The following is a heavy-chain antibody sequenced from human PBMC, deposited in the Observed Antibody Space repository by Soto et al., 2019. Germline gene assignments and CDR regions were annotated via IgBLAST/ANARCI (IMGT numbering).Heavy chain of an antibody. V-gene: IGHV3-48*02. D-gene: IGHD3-3*01. CDR3: AGSRITIFGVVVPMDV. Sequence: PVGSLRLSCAASGFTFSSYSMNWVRQAPGKGLEWVSYISSSSSTIYYADSVKGRFTISRDNAKNSLYLQMNSLRDEDTAVYYCAGSRITIFGVVVPMDVWAQGTTVTVSS. CDR1: GFTFSSYS. J-gene: IGHJ6*02. CDR2: ISSSSSTI.